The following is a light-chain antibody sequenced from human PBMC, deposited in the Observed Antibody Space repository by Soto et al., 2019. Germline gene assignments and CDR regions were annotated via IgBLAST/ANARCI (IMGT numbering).Light chain of an antibody. Sequence: EILLAQSSTTLSWPQRLRTNLSCRGSQNISSYLIWYQQKPGQSPRLLIYYVSNRATGIPARFSGGGSGTEFTLTIISLQAEDCVGYRCQESNFWPQTFGQGSKVDNK. J-gene: IGKJ1*01. CDR2: YVS. V-gene: IGKV3-11*01. CDR1: QNISSY. CDR3: QESNFWPQT.